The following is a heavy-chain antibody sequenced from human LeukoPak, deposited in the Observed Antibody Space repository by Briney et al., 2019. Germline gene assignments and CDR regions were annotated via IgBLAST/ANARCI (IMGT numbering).Heavy chain of an antibody. D-gene: IGHD6-6*01. CDR2: ISSSGSTI. J-gene: IGHJ4*02. CDR1: GFTFSGYE. Sequence: GGSLRLSCAASGFTFSGYEMNWVRQAPGKGLELVSCISSSGSTIYYADSVKGRFTISRDNAKNSLYLQMNSLRAEDTAVYYCALWKYGNSPLDFWGQGTLVTVPS. V-gene: IGHV3-48*03. CDR3: ALWKYGNSPLDF.